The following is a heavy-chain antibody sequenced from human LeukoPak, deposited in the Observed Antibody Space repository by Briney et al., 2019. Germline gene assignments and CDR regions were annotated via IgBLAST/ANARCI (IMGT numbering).Heavy chain of an antibody. CDR1: GYXFTGYY. J-gene: IGHJ6*02. CDR2: INPNSGGT. V-gene: IGHV1-2*02. CDR3: ARSYCSGGSCYVYYYYGMDV. D-gene: IGHD2-15*01. Sequence: RASVKVSCEASGYXFTGYYIHWVRQAPGQGLEWMGWINPNSGGTNYAQKFQGRVTMTRDTSISTAYMELSRLRSDDTAVYYCARSYCSGGSCYVYYYYGMDVWGQGTTVTVSS.